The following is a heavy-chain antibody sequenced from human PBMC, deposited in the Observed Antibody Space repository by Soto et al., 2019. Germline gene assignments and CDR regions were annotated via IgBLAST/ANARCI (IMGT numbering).Heavy chain of an antibody. J-gene: IGHJ4*02. CDR2: INHSGST. V-gene: IGHV4-34*01. CDR3: ERRQKRYPFDY. D-gene: IGHD2-15*01. CDR1: GGCFSGYY. Sequence: PSETLSLTCAVYGGCFSGYYWSWIRQPPGKGLEWIGEINHSGSTNYNPSLKSRVTISVDTSKNQFSLELSSVTAADTAVYYCERRQKRYPFDYCGPGNLVTV.